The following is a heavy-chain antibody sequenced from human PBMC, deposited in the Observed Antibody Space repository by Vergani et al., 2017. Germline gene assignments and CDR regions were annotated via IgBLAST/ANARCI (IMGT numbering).Heavy chain of an antibody. J-gene: IGHJ4*02. V-gene: IGHV5-51*01. Sequence: EVQLVQSGAEVKKPGESLKISCEGSGYTFTDYWVGWVRQKPGKGLEWMGIIYPGDSDTRYSPSFQGQVTISADKSISTAYLQWSSLKASDTAMYYCARSGDFWSGYSGTDYWGQGTLVTVSS. CDR2: IYPGDSDT. CDR3: ARSGDFWSGYSGTDY. CDR1: GYTFTDYW. D-gene: IGHD3-3*01.